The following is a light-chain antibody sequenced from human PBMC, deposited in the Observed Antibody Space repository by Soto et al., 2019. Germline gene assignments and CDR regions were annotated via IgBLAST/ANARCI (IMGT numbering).Light chain of an antibody. CDR2: EGS. J-gene: IGLJ1*01. CDR3: CSYAGSSTYV. CDR1: SSDVGSYNL. V-gene: IGLV2-23*01. Sequence: TQPASVSGSPGQSITISCTGTSSDVGSYNLVSWYQHHSGKAPKLMVYEGSKRPSGVSNRFSGSKSGNTASLTISGLQAEDEADYYCCSYAGSSTYVFGTGTKVTVL.